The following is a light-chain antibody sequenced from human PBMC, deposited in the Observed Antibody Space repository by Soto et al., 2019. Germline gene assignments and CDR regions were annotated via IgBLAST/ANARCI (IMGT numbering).Light chain of an antibody. V-gene: IGLV2-14*01. CDR2: EFT. CDR3: SADRSCSTVV. J-gene: IGLJ2*01. Sequence: QSVLTQPASVSGSPGQSITISCTGTISDVGGYNYVSWYQQFSGKATTLIIYEFTNRPSGISNRFSGSKSGETASLTISGLRDEDDADYYCSADRSCSTVVFGGGTKLTVL. CDR1: ISDVGGYNY.